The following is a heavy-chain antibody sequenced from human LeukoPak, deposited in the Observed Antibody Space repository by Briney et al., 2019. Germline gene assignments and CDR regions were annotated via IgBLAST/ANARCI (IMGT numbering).Heavy chain of an antibody. CDR2: ISSSSSTI. J-gene: IGHJ4*02. D-gene: IGHD1-26*01. Sequence: GGSLRLSCAASGFTFSSYSMNWVRQAPGKGLEWVSYISSSSSTIYYADSVKGRFTISRDNAKNSLYLQMNSLRDGDTAVYYCARDLGAVGATDWGQGTLVTVSS. V-gene: IGHV3-48*02. CDR3: ARDLGAVGATD. CDR1: GFTFSSYS.